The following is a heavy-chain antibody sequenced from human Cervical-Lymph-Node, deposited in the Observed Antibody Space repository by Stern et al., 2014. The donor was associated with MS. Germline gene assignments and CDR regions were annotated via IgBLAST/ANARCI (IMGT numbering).Heavy chain of an antibody. Sequence: VQLVESGPGLVEPSQTLFLTCTVSGGSISSITSYWSWIRQHPGKGLEWIGYLHYSGRTYYNPSVKSRVPISLDTSKTQFSLKLSSVAAADTAVYYCARDTPPSGSYDYYYGMDVPGQGPTVTVAS. J-gene: IGHJ6*02. D-gene: IGHD1-26*01. CDR2: LHYSGRT. V-gene: IGHV4-31*03. CDR1: GGSISSITSY. CDR3: ARDTPPSGSYDYYYGMDV.